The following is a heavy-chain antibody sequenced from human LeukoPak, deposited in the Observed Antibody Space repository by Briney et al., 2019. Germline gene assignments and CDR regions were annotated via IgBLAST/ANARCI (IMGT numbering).Heavy chain of an antibody. J-gene: IGHJ4*02. CDR3: ARDRDWGCSYCSY. CDR1: GFTFSSYA. D-gene: IGHD7-27*01. Sequence: GGSRLSCAASGFTFSSYAMHWVRQAPGKGLEWVAVISYDGSNKYYADSVKGRFAISRDNSKNTLYLQMNSLRAEDTAVYYCARDRDWGCSYCSYWGQGTLVTVSS. V-gene: IGHV3-30*09. CDR2: ISYDGSNK.